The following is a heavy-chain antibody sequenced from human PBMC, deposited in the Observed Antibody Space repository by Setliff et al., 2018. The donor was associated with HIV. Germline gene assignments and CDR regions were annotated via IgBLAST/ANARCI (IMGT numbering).Heavy chain of an antibody. J-gene: IGHJ6*02. D-gene: IGHD3-3*01. V-gene: IGHV1-69*13. CDR2: IIPIYGTT. CDR3: ARDLRDGFEEWFSTLDDGMDV. Sequence: GASVKVSCKASGGTFSSGNAISWVRQVPGQGLEWMGGIIPIYGTTNYAQEFQGRVTITADESTTTAYMELSRLRSDDTAVYYCARDLRDGFEEWFSTLDDGMDVWGQGTTVTVSS. CDR1: GGTFSSGNA.